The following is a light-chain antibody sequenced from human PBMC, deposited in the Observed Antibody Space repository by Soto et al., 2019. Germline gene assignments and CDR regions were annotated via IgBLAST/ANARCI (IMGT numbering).Light chain of an antibody. CDR1: QTVRNNY. CDR2: GAS. J-gene: IGKJ1*01. V-gene: IGKV3-20*01. CDR3: QQYGSSPWT. Sequence: EIVLTQSPGTLSLSPGESATLSCRASQTVRNNYLAWYQQKPGQAPRLLIYGASSRATGIPDRFSGSGSGTDFTLTISKLEPEDVAVDYFQQYGSSPWTFGQGTKVEIK.